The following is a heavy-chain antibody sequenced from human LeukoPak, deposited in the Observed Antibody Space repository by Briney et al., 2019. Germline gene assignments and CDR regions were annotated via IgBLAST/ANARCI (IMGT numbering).Heavy chain of an antibody. Sequence: SETLSLTCSVSGGSISGYYWSWIRQPPGKGLEWIGYIYYSGSTNYNPSLKSRVTISLDTSKNQFSLKLSSVTAVDTAVYYCARGPVGGATYYDGDAFDIWGQGTMVTVSS. J-gene: IGHJ3*02. V-gene: IGHV4-59*01. CDR2: IYYSGST. CDR1: GGSISGYY. CDR3: ARGPVGGATYYDGDAFDI. D-gene: IGHD1-26*01.